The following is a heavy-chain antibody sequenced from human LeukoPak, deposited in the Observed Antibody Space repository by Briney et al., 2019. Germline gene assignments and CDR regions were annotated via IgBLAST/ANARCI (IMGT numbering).Heavy chain of an antibody. CDR1: EFTFSSYA. V-gene: IGHV3-23*01. CDR3: ANARWYLDY. Sequence: GGCLRLSCAAAEFTFSSYAMSWVRQAPGKGLEWVSAISGSGGSTYYADSVKGRFTISRDNSKNTLYLQMNSLRAEDTAVYYCANARWYLDYWGQGTLVTVSS. CDR2: ISGSGGST. D-gene: IGHD4-23*01. J-gene: IGHJ4*02.